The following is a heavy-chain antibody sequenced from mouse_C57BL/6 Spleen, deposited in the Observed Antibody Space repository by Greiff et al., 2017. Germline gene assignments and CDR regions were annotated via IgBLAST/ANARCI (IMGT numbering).Heavy chain of an antibody. CDR3: AREDSSGYDWFAY. V-gene: IGHV3-6*01. CDR1: GYSITSGYY. J-gene: IGHJ3*01. D-gene: IGHD3-2*02. Sequence: EVKLQESGPGLVKPSQSLSLTCSVTGYSITSGYYWNWIRQFPGNKLEWMGYISYDGSNNYNPSLKNRISITRDTSKNQFFLKLNSVTTEDTATYYCAREDSSGYDWFAYWGQGTLVTVSA. CDR2: ISYDGSN.